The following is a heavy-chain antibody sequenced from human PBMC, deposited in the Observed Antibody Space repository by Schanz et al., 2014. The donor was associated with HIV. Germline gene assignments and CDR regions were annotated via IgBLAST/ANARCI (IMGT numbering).Heavy chain of an antibody. V-gene: IGHV1-2*02. D-gene: IGHD2-8*01. CDR2: INTNTRGNT. Sequence: PGASVTVXXXSSGYTFTGHYMHWVRQAPGQGLEWMGWINTNTRGNTIYAQKFQGRVTMTRDXXXXXXXXXXXXXXXXXXXXXXXXXXTNFVLDVWGQGTTVTVSS. CDR1: GYTFTGHY. CDR3: XXXTNFVLDV. J-gene: IGHJ6*02.